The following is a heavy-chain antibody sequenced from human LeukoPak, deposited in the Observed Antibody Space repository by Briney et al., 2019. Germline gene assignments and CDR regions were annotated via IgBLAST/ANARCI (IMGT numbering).Heavy chain of an antibody. V-gene: IGHV1-18*04. Sequence: ASVKVSCKASGYTFTSYGISWVRQAPGQGLEWMGWISPYNGNTNYAQKLQGRGTMTTDTSTSTAYMELRSMRSDDTAVYYCAREGYCSGGSCRHNSFDPWGQGTLVTVSS. CDR2: ISPYNGNT. CDR1: GYTFTSYG. J-gene: IGHJ5*02. CDR3: AREGYCSGGSCRHNSFDP. D-gene: IGHD2-15*01.